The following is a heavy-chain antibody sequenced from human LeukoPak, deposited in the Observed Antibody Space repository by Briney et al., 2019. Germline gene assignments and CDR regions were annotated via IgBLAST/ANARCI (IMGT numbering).Heavy chain of an antibody. CDR1: GGSISSGDYY. Sequence: SETLSLTCTVSGGSISSGDYYWSWIRQPPGKGLEWSGYIYYSGSTNYNPSLKKRVTISVDTCQNQFSLKLSSVTAADTVVYYCAREDIVVVPAATHQRYYYYYMDVWGKGTTVTVSS. CDR2: IYYSGST. J-gene: IGHJ6*03. D-gene: IGHD2-2*01. V-gene: IGHV4-30-4*08. CDR3: AREDIVVVPAATHQRYYYYYMDV.